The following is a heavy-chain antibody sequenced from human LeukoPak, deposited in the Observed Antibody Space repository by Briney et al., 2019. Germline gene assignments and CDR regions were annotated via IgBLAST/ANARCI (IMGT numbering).Heavy chain of an antibody. CDR3: ARVRGTTGTPWYMDV. Sequence: GGSLRLSCAASGFTFSSYNMNWVRQAPGKGLEWISYISSSSSIIYYADSVKGRFTISRDNAKNSLYLQMNSLRAEDTAVYYCARVRGTTGTPWYMDVWGKGTTVTVSS. D-gene: IGHD1-1*01. CDR1: GFTFSSYN. V-gene: IGHV3-48*01. J-gene: IGHJ6*03. CDR2: ISSSSSII.